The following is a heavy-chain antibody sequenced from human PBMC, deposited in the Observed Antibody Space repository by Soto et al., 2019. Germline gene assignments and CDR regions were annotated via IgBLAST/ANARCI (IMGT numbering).Heavy chain of an antibody. V-gene: IGHV3-23*01. J-gene: IGHJ6*03. CDR3: AKIGSPILAYYYYMDV. Sequence: ESGGGLVQPGGSLRLSCAASGFTFSSYAMSWVRQAPGKGLEWVSAISGSGGSTYYADSVKGRFTISRDNSKNTLYLQMNSLRAEDTAVYYCAKIGSPILAYYYYMDVWGKGTTVTVSS. CDR1: GFTFSSYA. CDR2: ISGSGGST. D-gene: IGHD3-3*01.